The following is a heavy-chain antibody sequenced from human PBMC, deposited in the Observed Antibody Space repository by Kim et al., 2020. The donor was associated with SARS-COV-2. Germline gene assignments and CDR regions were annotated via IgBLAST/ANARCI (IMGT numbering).Heavy chain of an antibody. V-gene: IGHV3-33*06. CDR3: AKGDYYGSGSYYYGMDV. CDR2: IWYDGSNK. CDR1: GFTFSSYG. J-gene: IGHJ6*02. Sequence: GGSLRLSCAASGFTFSSYGMHWVRQAPGKGLEWAAVIWYDGSNKYYADSVKGRFTISRDNSKNTLYLQMNSLRAEDTAVYYCAKGDYYGSGSYYYGMDVWGQGTTVTVSS. D-gene: IGHD3-10*01.